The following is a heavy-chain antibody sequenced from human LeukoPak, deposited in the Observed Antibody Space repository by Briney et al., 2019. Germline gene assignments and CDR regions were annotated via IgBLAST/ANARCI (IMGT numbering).Heavy chain of an antibody. J-gene: IGHJ4*02. V-gene: IGHV4-39*02. Sequence: SETLSLTCAASGGSITSGGYYWGWVRQSPEKGLEWIGSVHNSGSTYYIPSLKNRLSISVDRSKNQFSLRLTSVTAADTAIYYCARDSGNFEIDYWGQGMLVTVSS. D-gene: IGHD1-26*01. CDR3: ARDSGNFEIDY. CDR1: GGSITSGGYY. CDR2: VHNSGST.